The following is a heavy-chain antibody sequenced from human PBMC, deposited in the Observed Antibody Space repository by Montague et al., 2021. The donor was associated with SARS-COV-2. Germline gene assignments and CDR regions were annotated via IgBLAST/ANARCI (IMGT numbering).Heavy chain of an antibody. CDR1: GYDFTRYW. D-gene: IGHD2-21*02. CDR2: INPADSQT. Sequence: QSGAEVKKSGESLRISCRGSGYDFTRYWISWVRQMPGKGLEWMGRINPADSQTNYSPSFQGQVTISVDKSITTAYLQWSSLKPSDTAIYYCARSQHCGSDCYFAYWGQGSLVTVS. J-gene: IGHJ4*02. CDR3: ARSQHCGSDCYFAY. V-gene: IGHV5-10-1*01.